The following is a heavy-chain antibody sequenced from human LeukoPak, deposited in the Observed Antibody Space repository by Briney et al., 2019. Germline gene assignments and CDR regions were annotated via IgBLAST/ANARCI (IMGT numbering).Heavy chain of an antibody. D-gene: IGHD5-18*01. CDR3: ASGGGEYSYGYVNFDY. CDR1: GGTFSSYA. J-gene: IGHJ4*02. CDR2: IIPIFGPA. Sequence: GASVKVSCKASGGTFSSYAISWVRQAPGQGLEWMGGIIPIFGPANYAQKFQGRVTITADKSTSTAYMELSSLRSEDTAVYYCASGGGEYSYGYVNFDYWGQGTLVTVSS. V-gene: IGHV1-69*06.